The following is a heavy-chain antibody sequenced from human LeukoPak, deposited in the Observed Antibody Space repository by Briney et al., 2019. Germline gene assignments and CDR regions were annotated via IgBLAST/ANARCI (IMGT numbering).Heavy chain of an antibody. J-gene: IGHJ4*02. CDR3: AKGRGSVTPGLDY. CDR2: MSGSGDST. CDR1: GFTFSNYA. D-gene: IGHD3-10*01. V-gene: IGHV3-23*01. Sequence: GGSLRLSCAASGFTFSNYAMSWVRQAPGKGLEWVSGMSGSGDSTDYADSVKGRFAIFRDNSENTFYLQMNSLRVEDTAIYFCAKGRGSVTPGLDYWGQGTLAAVSS.